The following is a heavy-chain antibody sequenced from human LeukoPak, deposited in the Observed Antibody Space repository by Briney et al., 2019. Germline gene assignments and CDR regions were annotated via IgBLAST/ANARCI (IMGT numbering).Heavy chain of an antibody. CDR3: ARGVVVVPAAIEEGWFDP. J-gene: IGHJ5*02. CDR1: GGTFSSYA. Sequence: ASVKVSCKASGGTFSSYAISWVRQAPGQGLEWMGGIIPIFGTANYAQKFQGRVTITTDESTSTAYMELSSLRSEDTAVYYCARGVVVVPAAIEEGWFDPWGQGTLVTVSS. CDR2: IIPIFGTA. V-gene: IGHV1-69*05. D-gene: IGHD2-2*01.